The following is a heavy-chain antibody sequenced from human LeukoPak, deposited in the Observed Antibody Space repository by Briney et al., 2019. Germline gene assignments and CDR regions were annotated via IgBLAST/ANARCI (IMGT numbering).Heavy chain of an antibody. Sequence: GGSLRLSCAASGFTFSSYAMSWVRQAPGKGLEWVSAISGSGGSTYYADSVKGRFTISRDNAKNSLYLQMNSLRAEDTAVYYCARDPHCSSTSCYTDYYYGMDVWGQGTTVTVSS. D-gene: IGHD2-2*02. CDR1: GFTFSSYA. CDR3: ARDPHCSSTSCYTDYYYGMDV. CDR2: ISGSGGST. J-gene: IGHJ6*02. V-gene: IGHV3-23*01.